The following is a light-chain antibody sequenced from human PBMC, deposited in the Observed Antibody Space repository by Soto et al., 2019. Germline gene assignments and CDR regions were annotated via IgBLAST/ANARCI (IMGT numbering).Light chain of an antibody. CDR2: AAS. CDR1: QGISSY. V-gene: IGKV1-8*01. Sequence: AIRMTQSPSSFSASTGDRVTITCRASQGISSYLAWYQQKPGKAPKLLIYAASTLQSGVPSRFSGSGSGTLFTLTINGLLPEDVATYYCQKYDRAPFTFGPGTKVDFK. J-gene: IGKJ3*01. CDR3: QKYDRAPFT.